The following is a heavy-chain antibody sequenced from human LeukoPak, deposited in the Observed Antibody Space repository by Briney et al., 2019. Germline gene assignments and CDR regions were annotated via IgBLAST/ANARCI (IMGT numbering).Heavy chain of an antibody. J-gene: IGHJ5*02. D-gene: IGHD3-10*01. Sequence: PGGSLRLSWVASGLVVSRNYVTWVRQVPGEGLEWVSIMYTSGDIYYADSVKGRFTLSRDDSKNTLYLQMHSLRVEDTAVYYCASTDGSGSGPHLWFDPWGQGTLVTVSS. CDR1: GLVVSRNY. CDR2: MYTSGDI. CDR3: ASTDGSGSGPHLWFDP. V-gene: IGHV3-66*01.